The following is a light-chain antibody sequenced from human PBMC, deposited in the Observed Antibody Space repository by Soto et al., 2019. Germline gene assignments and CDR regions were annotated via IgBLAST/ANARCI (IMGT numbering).Light chain of an antibody. J-gene: IGLJ2*01. CDR3: AAWDDSLNGHVV. CDR2: SNN. CDR1: GSNIGSNT. Sequence: QSVLTQPPSASGTPGQRVTISCSGSGSNIGSNTVNWYQQLPGTASKLLIYSNNQRPSGVPDRFSDSKSGTSASLAISGLQSEDEADYYCAAWDDSLNGHVVFGGGTKLTVL. V-gene: IGLV1-44*01.